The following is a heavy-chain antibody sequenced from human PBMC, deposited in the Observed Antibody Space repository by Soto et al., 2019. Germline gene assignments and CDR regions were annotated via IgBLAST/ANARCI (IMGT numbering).Heavy chain of an antibody. J-gene: IGHJ4*02. CDR2: IYSGGST. CDR1: GFTVSSNY. Sequence: LRLSCAASGFTVSSNYMSWVRQAPGKGLEWVSVIYSGGSTYYADSVKGRFTISRDNSKNTLYLQMNSLRAEDTAVYYCARRGVRYFDWLAYFDYWGQGTLVTVSS. V-gene: IGHV3-66*01. CDR3: ARRGVRYFDWLAYFDY. D-gene: IGHD3-9*01.